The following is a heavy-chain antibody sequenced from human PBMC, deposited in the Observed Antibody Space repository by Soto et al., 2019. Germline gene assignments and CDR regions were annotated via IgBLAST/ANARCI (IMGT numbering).Heavy chain of an antibody. CDR1: GGSISSSNW. CDR3: ARVLGNAGFDI. J-gene: IGHJ3*02. V-gene: IGHV4-4*02. CDR2: IYHTGST. Sequence: QVQLQESGPGLVKPSGTLSLTCAVSGGSISSSNWWSWVRQPPGKGLEWIGEIYHTGSTNYNPSLKRRVTKSVDKSKNQFSLKLSSVTAADTTAVYYCARVLGNAGFDIWGQGTMVTVSS. D-gene: IGHD3-3*02.